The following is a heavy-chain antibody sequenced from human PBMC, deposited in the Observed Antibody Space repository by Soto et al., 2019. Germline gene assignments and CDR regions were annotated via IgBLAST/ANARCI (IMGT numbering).Heavy chain of an antibody. V-gene: IGHV1-69*08. J-gene: IGHJ2*01. CDR2: IIPILGIA. D-gene: IGHD2-21*02. Sequence: QVQLVQSGAEVKKPGSSVKVSCKASGGTFSSYTISWVRQAPGQGLEWMGRIIPILGIANYAQKFQGRVTIAADKSTSTAYMELSSLRSEDTAVYYCARDSHPYCGGYCYSKTRPGYFDLWGRGTLVTVSS. CDR3: ARDSHPYCGGYCYSKTRPGYFDL. CDR1: GGTFSSYT.